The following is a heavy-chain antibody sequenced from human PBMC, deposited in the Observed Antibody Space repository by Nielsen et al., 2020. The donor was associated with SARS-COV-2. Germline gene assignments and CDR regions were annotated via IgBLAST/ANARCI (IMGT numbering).Heavy chain of an antibody. Sequence: GESLKISCAASGFSFGTYGMGWVRQAPGKGLECISAIGTSGAITFYADSVKGRFTVSRGSSKNTLYLQMNSLRAEDPGVYFWARSRGSGGCSARRCYSLGYWGQGTQVTVSS. CDR2: IGTSGAIT. CDR3: ARSRGSGGCSARRCYSLGY. J-gene: IGHJ4*02. D-gene: IGHD2-15*01. CDR1: GFSFGTYG. V-gene: IGHV3-23*01.